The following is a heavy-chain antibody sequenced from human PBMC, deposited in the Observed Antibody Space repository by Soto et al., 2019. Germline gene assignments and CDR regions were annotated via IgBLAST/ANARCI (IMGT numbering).Heavy chain of an antibody. CDR3: AKEATYSSSAY. D-gene: IGHD6-13*01. CDR2: ISGSGGRT. CDR1: GFTFSSYA. V-gene: IGHV3-23*01. J-gene: IGHJ4*02. Sequence: GGSLRLSCAASGFTFSSYAMSWVRQAPGKGLEWVSAISGSGGRTYYADSVKGRFTISKDKSKNTLNLQMNSLRAEDTAVYYCAKEATYSSSAYWGQGTLVTVSS.